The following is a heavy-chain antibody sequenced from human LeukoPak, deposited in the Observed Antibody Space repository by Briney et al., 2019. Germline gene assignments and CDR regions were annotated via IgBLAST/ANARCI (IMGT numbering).Heavy chain of an antibody. J-gene: IGHJ4*02. CDR3: AKVQFQLPTFDY. CDR2: ISGSGGST. CDR1: GFTFSSYA. D-gene: IGHD1-26*01. Sequence: GGSLRLSCAASGFTFSSYAMSWVRQAPGKGLEWVSAISGSGGSTYYADSVKGRLTISRDNSKNTLYLQMNSLRAEDTAVYYCAKVQFQLPTFDYWGQGTLVTVSS. V-gene: IGHV3-23*01.